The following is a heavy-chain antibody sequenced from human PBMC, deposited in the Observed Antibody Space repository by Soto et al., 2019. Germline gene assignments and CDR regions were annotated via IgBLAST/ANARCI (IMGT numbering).Heavy chain of an antibody. Sequence: QVQLVQSGAEVKKPGASVKVSCKASGYTFTSYGFSWVRQAPGQGLEWMGWINAYTGNTNYAQKFQGIVTMTTDTSTSTAHMELWSLISDGTDVYSCARSWVTGKGGMDVWGQGTTVTVSS. V-gene: IGHV1-18*04. CDR2: INAYTGNT. J-gene: IGHJ6*02. CDR3: ARSWVTGKGGMDV. CDR1: GYTFTSYG. D-gene: IGHD3-16*01.